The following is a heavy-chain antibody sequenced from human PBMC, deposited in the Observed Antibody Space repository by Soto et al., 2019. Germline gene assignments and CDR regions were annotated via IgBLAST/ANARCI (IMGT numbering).Heavy chain of an antibody. D-gene: IGHD5-12*01. CDR2: IYTGGTT. Sequence: EVQLVESGGGLVQPGGSLRLSCAASGFTVSTYYMTWVRQAQGMGLEWVSVIYTGGTTYYADSVKGRFTISRDNSKNTLYIQMHSLRAEDTAVYYCARVVSGYDYYYYYYMDLWGKGTTVTGTS. CDR1: GFTVSTYY. V-gene: IGHV3-66*01. J-gene: IGHJ6*03. CDR3: ARVVSGYDYYYYYYMDL.